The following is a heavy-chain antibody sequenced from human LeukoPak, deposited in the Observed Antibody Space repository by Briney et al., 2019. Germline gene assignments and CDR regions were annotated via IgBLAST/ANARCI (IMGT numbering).Heavy chain of an antibody. Sequence: ASVKVSCKASGYTFTGYYMHWVRQAPGQGLEWMGWINPNSGGTDYAQKFQGRVTMTRDTSISTAYMELSRLRSDDTAVYYCARDRAEVIRFLEWLLPGNNWFDPWGQGTLVTVSS. CDR2: INPNSGGT. J-gene: IGHJ5*02. CDR3: ARDRAEVIRFLEWLLPGNNWFDP. V-gene: IGHV1-2*02. D-gene: IGHD3-3*01. CDR1: GYTFTGYY.